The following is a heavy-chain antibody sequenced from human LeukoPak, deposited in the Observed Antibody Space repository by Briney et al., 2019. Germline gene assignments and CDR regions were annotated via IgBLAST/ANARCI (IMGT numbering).Heavy chain of an antibody. CDR3: ARSYCGGDCNFDY. CDR1: GYSFTSYW. D-gene: IGHD2-21*02. CDR2: IYPGDSDT. J-gene: IGHJ4*02. V-gene: IGHV5-51*01. Sequence: ESLKISCKGSGYSFTSYWIAWVRQMPGKGLEWMGTIYPGDSDTRYNPSFQGQVTISADKSISTAYLQWSSLKASDSAMYYCARSYCGGDCNFDYWGQGTLVTVSS.